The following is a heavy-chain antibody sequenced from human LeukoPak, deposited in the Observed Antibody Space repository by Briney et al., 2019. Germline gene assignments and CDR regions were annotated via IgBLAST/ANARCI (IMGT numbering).Heavy chain of an antibody. J-gene: IGHJ3*02. Sequence: GGSLRLSCAASGFTFSSYAMSWFREAPGKGPEWVSVISGSGGSTYYADSVKGRFTISRDNSKNTLYLQMNSLRAEDTAVYYCAKDRIVGTIGRAFDIWGQGTMVTVSS. CDR1: GFTFSSYA. D-gene: IGHD1-26*01. CDR3: AKDRIVGTIGRAFDI. CDR2: ISGSGGST. V-gene: IGHV3-23*01.